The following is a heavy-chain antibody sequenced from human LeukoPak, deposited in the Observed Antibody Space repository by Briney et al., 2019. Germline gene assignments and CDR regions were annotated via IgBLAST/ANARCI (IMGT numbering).Heavy chain of an antibody. Sequence: SETLSLTCTVSGGSISSGGYYWSWMRQHPGKGLEWIGYIYYSGSTYYNPSLKSRVTISVDTSKNQFSLKLSSVTAADTAVYYCAREMVPYGMDVWGQGTTVTVSS. V-gene: IGHV4-31*03. CDR1: GGSISSGGYY. D-gene: IGHD2-8*01. J-gene: IGHJ6*02. CDR2: IYYSGST. CDR3: AREMVPYGMDV.